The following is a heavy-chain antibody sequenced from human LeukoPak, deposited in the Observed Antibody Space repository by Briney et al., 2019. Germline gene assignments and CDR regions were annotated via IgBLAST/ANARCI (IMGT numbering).Heavy chain of an antibody. CDR3: ASIGVRRYSLWGAGFDP. CDR2: IYTSGST. Sequence: PSQTLSLTCTVSGGSISSGSYYWSWIRQPAGKGLEWIGRIYTSGSTNYNPSLKSRVTISVNTSKNQFSLKLSSVTAADTAVYYCASIGVRRYSLWGAGFDPWGQVTLVTVSS. D-gene: IGHD3-16*01. CDR1: GGSISSGSYY. V-gene: IGHV4-61*02. J-gene: IGHJ5*02.